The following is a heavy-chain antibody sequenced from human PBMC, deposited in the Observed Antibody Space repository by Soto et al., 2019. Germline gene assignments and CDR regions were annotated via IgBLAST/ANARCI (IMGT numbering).Heavy chain of an antibody. Sequence: ASVKVSCKASGYTFTGYYMHWVRQAPGQGLEWMGWINPNSGGTNYAQKFQGWVTMTRDTSISTAYMELSRLRSDDTAVYYCARDRYSSSWYGAYYYYGMDVWGQGTTVTVSS. CDR1: GYTFTGYY. J-gene: IGHJ6*02. CDR3: ARDRYSSSWYGAYYYYGMDV. CDR2: INPNSGGT. V-gene: IGHV1-2*04. D-gene: IGHD6-13*01.